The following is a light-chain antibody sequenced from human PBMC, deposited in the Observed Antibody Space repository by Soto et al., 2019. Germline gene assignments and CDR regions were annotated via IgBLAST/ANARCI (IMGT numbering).Light chain of an antibody. CDR2: DVS. CDR1: SSDVGGYNY. V-gene: IGLV2-14*01. Sequence: QSVLTQPASVSGSPGQSITISCTGTSSDVGGYNYVSWYQQHPGKAPKLMIYDVSNRPSGVPHRFSGSKSGNTASLTISGLQAEDEADYYCSSYTSSSFYVFGTGTKLTVL. J-gene: IGLJ1*01. CDR3: SSYTSSSFYV.